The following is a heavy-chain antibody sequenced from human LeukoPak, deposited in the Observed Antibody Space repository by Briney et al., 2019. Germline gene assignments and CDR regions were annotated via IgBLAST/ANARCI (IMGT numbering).Heavy chain of an antibody. CDR2: INHSGST. D-gene: IGHD6-19*01. CDR3: ARTRRSTGWYIDY. J-gene: IGHJ4*02. CDR1: GGSFSDYY. V-gene: IGHV4-34*01. Sequence: SETLSLTCAVYGGSFSDYYWSWIRQPPGKGLGWIGEINHSGSTNYNPSLKSRVTISVDTSKNQFSLKLTSVIAADTAVYFCARTRRSTGWYIDYRGQGTLVTVSS.